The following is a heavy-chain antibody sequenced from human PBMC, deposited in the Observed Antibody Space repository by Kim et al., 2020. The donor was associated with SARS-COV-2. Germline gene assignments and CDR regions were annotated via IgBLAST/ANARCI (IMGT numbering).Heavy chain of an antibody. V-gene: IGHV4-34*01. J-gene: IGHJ4*02. CDR3: ARGVVTGSKD. Sequence: SETLSLTCAVYGGSFSGYYWSWIRQPPGKGLEWIGEINHSGSTNYNPSLKSRVTISVDTSKNQFSLKLSSVTAADTSVYYCARGVVTGSKDWGQGTLVTV. CDR1: GGSFSGYY. D-gene: IGHD1-20*01. CDR2: INHSGST.